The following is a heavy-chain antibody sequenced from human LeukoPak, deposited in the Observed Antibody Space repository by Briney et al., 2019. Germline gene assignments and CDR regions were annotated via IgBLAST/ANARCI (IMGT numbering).Heavy chain of an antibody. J-gene: IGHJ4*02. CDR1: GFTFSSYG. V-gene: IGHV3-30*02. Sequence: GGSLRLSCAASGFTFSSYGMHWVRQAPGKGLEWVAFIRYDGSNKYYADSVTGRFTISRDNSKNTLYLQMNSLRAEDTAVYYCAKDRGRVDTAMFNWGQGTLVTVSS. CDR2: IRYDGSNK. D-gene: IGHD5-18*01. CDR3: AKDRGRVDTAMFN.